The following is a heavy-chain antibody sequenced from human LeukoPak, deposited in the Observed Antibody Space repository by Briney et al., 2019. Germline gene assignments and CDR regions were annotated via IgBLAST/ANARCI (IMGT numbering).Heavy chain of an antibody. V-gene: IGHV3-23*01. CDR2: ISGSGGST. Sequence: GGSLRLSCAASGFTFSSYAMSWVRQAPGKGLEWVSAISGSGGSTYYADSVKGRFTISRDNSKNTLYLQMNSLRAEDTAVYYCARVARPGATGIDYFDYWGQGTLVTVSS. J-gene: IGHJ4*02. D-gene: IGHD1-26*01. CDR1: GFTFSSYA. CDR3: ARVARPGATGIDYFDY.